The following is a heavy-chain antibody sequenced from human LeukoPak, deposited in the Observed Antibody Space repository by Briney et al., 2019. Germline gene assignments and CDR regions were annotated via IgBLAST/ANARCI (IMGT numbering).Heavy chain of an antibody. J-gene: IGHJ4*02. Sequence: SETLSLTCTVSGGSISSYYWSWIRQPPGKGLEWIGYIYYSGSTNYNPSLKSRVTISVNTSKNQFSLKLSSVTAADTAVYYCAREKFWETLDYWGQGTLVTVSS. CDR1: GGSISSYY. CDR3: AREKFWETLDY. CDR2: IYYSGST. V-gene: IGHV4-59*01. D-gene: IGHD1-26*01.